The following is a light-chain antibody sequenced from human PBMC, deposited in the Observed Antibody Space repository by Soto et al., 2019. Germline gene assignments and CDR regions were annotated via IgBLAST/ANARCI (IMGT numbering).Light chain of an antibody. Sequence: DIQMTQSPSTLSASVGDRVTITCRASQSISSWLAWYQQKPGKAPKLLIYKASSLESGVPTRFSGSGAATEFTLIISRLQPDYVAKYYYQQYNSYWTFGQGTKLEIK. CDR3: QQYNSYWT. CDR1: QSISSW. CDR2: KAS. V-gene: IGKV1-5*03. J-gene: IGKJ1*01.